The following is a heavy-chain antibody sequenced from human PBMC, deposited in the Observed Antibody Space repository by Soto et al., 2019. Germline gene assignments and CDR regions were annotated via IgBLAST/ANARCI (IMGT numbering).Heavy chain of an antibody. J-gene: IGHJ5*02. CDR3: ARDRAAAGWFDP. D-gene: IGHD6-13*01. V-gene: IGHV4-31*03. CDR2: IYYSGST. Sequence: SETLSLTCTVSGGSISSGGYYWSWIRLHPGKGLEWIGYIYYSGSTYYNPSLKSRVTISVDTSKNQFSLKLSSVTAADTAVYYCARDRAAAGWFDPWGQGTPVTVSS. CDR1: GGSISSGGYY.